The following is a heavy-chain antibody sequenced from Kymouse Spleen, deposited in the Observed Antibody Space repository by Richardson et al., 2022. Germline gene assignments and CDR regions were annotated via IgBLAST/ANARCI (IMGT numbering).Heavy chain of an antibody. D-gene: IGHD6-6*01. J-gene: IGHJ5*02. Sequence: QVQLQQWGAGLLKPSETLSLTCAVYGGSFSGYYWSWIRQPPGKGLEWIGEINHSGSTNYNPSLKSRVTISVDTSKNQFSLKLSSVTAADTAVYYCARGRGSSSSRNWFDPWGQGTLVTVSS. CDR1: GGSFSGYY. CDR2: INHSGST. CDR3: ARGRGSSSSRNWFDP. V-gene: IGHV4-34*01.